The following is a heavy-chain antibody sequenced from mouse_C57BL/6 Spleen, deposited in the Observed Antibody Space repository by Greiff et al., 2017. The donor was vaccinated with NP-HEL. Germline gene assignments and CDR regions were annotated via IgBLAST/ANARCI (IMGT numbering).Heavy chain of an antibody. J-gene: IGHJ1*03. D-gene: IGHD2-5*01. Sequence: EVTLVESGAELVRPGASVKLSCTASGFNIKDYYMHWVKQRPEQGLAWIGRIDPEDGDTDYAPQFQGKATMTADTSSNTAYLQLSSLTSEDTAVYYCTTYSNDWYFDVWGTGTTVTVSS. CDR1: GFNIKDYY. V-gene: IGHV14-1*01. CDR2: IDPEDGDT. CDR3: TTYSNDWYFDV.